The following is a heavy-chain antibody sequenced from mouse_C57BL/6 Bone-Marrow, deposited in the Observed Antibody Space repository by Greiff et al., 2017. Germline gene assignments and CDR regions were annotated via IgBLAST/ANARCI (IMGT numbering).Heavy chain of an antibody. V-gene: IGHV1-47*01. CDR3: ARGGLGKNYWYFDV. J-gene: IGHJ1*03. CDR1: GYTFTTYP. CDR2: FHPYNDDT. D-gene: IGHD2-4*01. Sequence: QVQLQQSGAELVKPGASVKMSCKASGYTFTTYPIEWMKQNHGKSLEWIGNFHPYNDDTKYNEKFKGKATLTEEKSSSTVYLELSRLTSDDSAVYYCARGGLGKNYWYFDVWGTGTTVTVSS.